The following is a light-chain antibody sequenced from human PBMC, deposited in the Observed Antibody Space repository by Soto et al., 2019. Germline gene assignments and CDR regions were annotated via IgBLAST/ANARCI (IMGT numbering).Light chain of an antibody. Sequence: QAVVLQDPSLTVSPGGTVTLTCCSTTGPVTIGHYPYWFQQKPGQAPKKLIYDTNNKHSWTPARFSGSLLGGKAALTLSGAQPEDESDYYCLLSLSDTHHYVFGTGTKLTLL. CDR3: LLSLSDTHHYV. CDR1: TGPVTIGHY. V-gene: IGLV7-46*01. J-gene: IGLJ1*01. CDR2: DTN.